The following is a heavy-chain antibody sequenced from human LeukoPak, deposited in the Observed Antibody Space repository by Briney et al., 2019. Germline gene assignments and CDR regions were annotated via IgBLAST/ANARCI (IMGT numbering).Heavy chain of an antibody. Sequence: GGSLRLSCTASGFIFRDHAMSWFRQAPGKGLEWVGFIRTRTYSETTAHAASVKGRFTISRDDSNDIAYLQMNSLKTEDTAVYYCSRNSGTLTGWPFDVWGQGTMVTVSS. CDR2: IRTRTYSETT. V-gene: IGHV3-49*03. CDR3: SRNSGTLTGWPFDV. J-gene: IGHJ3*01. CDR1: GFIFRDHA. D-gene: IGHD5-12*01.